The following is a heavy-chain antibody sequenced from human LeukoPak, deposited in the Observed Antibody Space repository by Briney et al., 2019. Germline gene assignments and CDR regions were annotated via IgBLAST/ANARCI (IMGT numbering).Heavy chain of an antibody. V-gene: IGHV3-23*01. CDR3: ATEALGYCSSTSCYNI. J-gene: IGHJ3*02. CDR1: GFTFSSYS. D-gene: IGHD2-2*01. CDR2: ISGSGGST. Sequence: PGGSLRLSCAASGFTFSSYSMNWVRQAPGKGLEWVSAISGSGGSTYYADSVKGRFTISRDNSKNTLYLQMNSLRAEDTAVYYCATEALGYCSSTSCYNIWGQGTMDTVSS.